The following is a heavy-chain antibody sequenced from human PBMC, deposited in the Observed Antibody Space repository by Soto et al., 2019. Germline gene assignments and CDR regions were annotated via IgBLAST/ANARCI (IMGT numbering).Heavy chain of an antibody. CDR1: GFIYSTYA. D-gene: IGHD5-12*01. CDR3: ARDRETYPVASTQDS. Sequence: QVQLVESGGGVVQPGRSLRLSCAASGFIYSTYAMHWVRQAPGKGLECVALIWYDGSNKYYADSVKGRFTISRDNSKNTLYLQMDSLRAEDTAIYYCARDRETYPVASTQDSWGQGTLVTVSS. J-gene: IGHJ4*02. CDR2: IWYDGSNK. V-gene: IGHV3-33*01.